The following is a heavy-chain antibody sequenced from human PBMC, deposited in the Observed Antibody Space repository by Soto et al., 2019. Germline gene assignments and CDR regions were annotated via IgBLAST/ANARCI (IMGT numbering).Heavy chain of an antibody. J-gene: IGHJ5*02. CDR2: INHSGST. CDR3: ARGVKPSLRYFDWLSQPPNNWFDP. CDR1: GGSFSGYY. Sequence: SETLSLTCAVYGGSFSGYYWSWIRQPPGKGLEWIGEINHSGSTNYNPSLKSRVTISVDTSKNQFSLKLSSVTAADTAVYYCARGVKPSLRYFDWLSQPPNNWFDPWGQGTLVTVSS. V-gene: IGHV4-34*01. D-gene: IGHD3-9*01.